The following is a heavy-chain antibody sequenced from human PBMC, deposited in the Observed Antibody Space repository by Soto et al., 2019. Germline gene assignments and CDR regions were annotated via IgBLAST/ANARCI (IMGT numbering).Heavy chain of an antibody. CDR1: GGTFSSYA. J-gene: IGHJ6*02. V-gene: IGHV1-69*01. D-gene: IGHD6-19*01. CDR2: IIPIFGTA. Sequence: KVSCKASGGTFSSYAISWVRQAPGQGLEWMGGIIPIFGTANYAQKFQGRVTITADESTSTAYMELSSLRSEDTAVYYCARDLGGIAVAGSSYYYGMDVWGQGTTVTVSS. CDR3: ARDLGGIAVAGSSYYYGMDV.